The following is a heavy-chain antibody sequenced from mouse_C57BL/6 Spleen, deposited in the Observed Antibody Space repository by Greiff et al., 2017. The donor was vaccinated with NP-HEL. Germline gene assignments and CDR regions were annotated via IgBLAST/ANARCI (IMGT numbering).Heavy chain of an antibody. D-gene: IGHD1-1*01. CDR3: ARTYYYGSSYSFDY. J-gene: IGHJ2*01. V-gene: IGHV1-80*01. Sequence: VQLQQSGAELVKPGASVKISCKASGYAFSSYWMNWVKQRPGKGLEWIGQIYPGDGDTNYNGKFKGQATLPADKSSSTAYMQLSSLTSEDSAVYFCARTYYYGSSYSFDYWGQGTTLTVSS. CDR1: GYAFSSYW. CDR2: IYPGDGDT.